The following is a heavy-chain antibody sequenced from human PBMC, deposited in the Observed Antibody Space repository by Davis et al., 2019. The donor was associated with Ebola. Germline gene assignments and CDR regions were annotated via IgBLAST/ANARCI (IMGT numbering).Heavy chain of an antibody. V-gene: IGHV3-30*02. CDR1: GFKFTNFG. D-gene: IGHD4-17*01. CDR3: AKDPLGHTGENDY. Sequence: PGGPLRLSCAASGFKFTNFGMHWVRQTPGKGLEWVAFIWFDGRREHYIDSVKGRFTISRDNSKNTLFLQMNALRPEDTAVYYCAKDPLGHTGENDYWGQGTLVTVSS. CDR2: IWFDGRRE. J-gene: IGHJ4*02.